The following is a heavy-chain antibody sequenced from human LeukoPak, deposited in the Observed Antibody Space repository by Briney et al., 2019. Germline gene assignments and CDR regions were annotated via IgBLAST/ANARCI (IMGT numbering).Heavy chain of an antibody. D-gene: IGHD3-10*01. CDR1: GGTFSSYA. J-gene: IGHJ3*02. CDR2: MNPNSGNT. Sequence: ASVKVSCKASGGTFSSYAISWVRQATGQGLEWTGWMNPNSGNTGYAQKFQGRVTMTRNTSISTAYMELSRLRSDDTAVYYCARDTYYYGSGSYYGAFDIWGQGTMVTVSS. CDR3: ARDTYYYGSGSYYGAFDI. V-gene: IGHV1-8*02.